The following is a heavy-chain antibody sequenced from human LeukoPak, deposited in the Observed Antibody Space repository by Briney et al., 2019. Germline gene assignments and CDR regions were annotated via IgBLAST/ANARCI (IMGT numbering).Heavy chain of an antibody. J-gene: IGHJ5*02. CDR1: GGTFSSYA. Sequence: SVKVSCKASGGTFSSYAISWVRQAPGQGLEWMGGIIPIFGTANYAQKFQGRVTITADESTSTAYMELSSLRSEDTAVYYCAREIRFLEWLLGWFDPWGQGTLVTVSS. V-gene: IGHV1-69*01. D-gene: IGHD3-3*01. CDR2: IIPIFGTA. CDR3: AREIRFLEWLLGWFDP.